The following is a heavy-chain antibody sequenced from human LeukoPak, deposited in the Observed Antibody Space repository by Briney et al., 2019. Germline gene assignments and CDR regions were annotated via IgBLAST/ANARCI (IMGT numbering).Heavy chain of an antibody. D-gene: IGHD3-22*01. J-gene: IGHJ4*02. CDR3: ARHSWARTPYDSSGYPDY. CDR1: GYSFTTYW. CDR2: IYPGDSDT. Sequence: GESLKISCKGSGYSFTTYWIGWVRQMPGKGLEWMGIIYPGDSDTRYSPSFQGQVTISADKSISTAYLQWSSLKASDTAMYYCARHSWARTPYDSSGYPDYWGQGTLVTVSS. V-gene: IGHV5-51*01.